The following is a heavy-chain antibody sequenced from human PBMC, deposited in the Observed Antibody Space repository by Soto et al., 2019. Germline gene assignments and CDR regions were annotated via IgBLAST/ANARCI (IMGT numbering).Heavy chain of an antibody. CDR1: GGTFSSYA. J-gene: IGHJ3*02. Sequence: QVQLVQSGAEVKKPGSSVKVSCKASGGTFSSYAISWVRQAPGQGLEWMGGIIPIFGTANYAQKFQGRVTINADESKSTAYMGLSSLRSEEKAVYYCARDREAPSGAFDIWGQGTMGTVSS. V-gene: IGHV1-69*01. CDR2: IIPIFGTA. CDR3: ARDREAPSGAFDI. D-gene: IGHD3-10*01.